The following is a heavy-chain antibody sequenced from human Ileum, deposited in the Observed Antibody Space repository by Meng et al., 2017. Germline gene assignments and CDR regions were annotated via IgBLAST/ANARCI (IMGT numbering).Heavy chain of an antibody. J-gene: IGHJ4*02. V-gene: IGHV4-61*08. D-gene: IGHD7-27*01. CDR3: ARDHWGSLDY. CDR1: GGSVSSSGYQ. Sequence: QVQRQESGPGLVRPSETLALSCAVSGGSVSSSGYQWGWIRQPPGKGLEWIGYASTNYNPSLKSRVTISVDTSKNQFSLKLTSVTAADTAVYYCARDHWGSLDYWGQGVLVTVSS. CDR2: AST.